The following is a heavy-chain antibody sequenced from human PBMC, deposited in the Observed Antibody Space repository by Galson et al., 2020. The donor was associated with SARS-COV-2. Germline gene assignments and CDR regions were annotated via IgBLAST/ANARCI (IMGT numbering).Heavy chain of an antibody. D-gene: IGHD3-22*01. CDR2: INHSGTT. CDR1: GGSFSDYL. V-gene: IGHV4-34*01. CDR3: ARGTRDITMIVVVMTSVSSDLDF. Sequence: SQASETLSLTCAVYGGSFSDYLWSWVRQTPGKGLEWIGEINHSGTTSYNPSLKGRVTISVATSKNQCSLRLSSVTAADRGVYYCARGTRDITMIVVVMTSVSSDLDFWGQGTLVTVSS. J-gene: IGHJ4*02.